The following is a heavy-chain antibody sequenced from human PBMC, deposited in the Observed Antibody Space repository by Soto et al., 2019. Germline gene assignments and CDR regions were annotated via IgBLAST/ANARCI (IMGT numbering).Heavy chain of an antibody. J-gene: IGHJ4*02. V-gene: IGHV3-74*01. Sequence: GGSLRLSCAASGLPFSSYWMHWVRPAPGRGLVWVSRINSDGSSTNYADSVKGRFTISRDNAKNTLYLQMNSLRAEDTAVYYCARDRNWNHDYRGQGTLVTVSS. D-gene: IGHD1-20*01. CDR2: INSDGSST. CDR1: GLPFSSYW. CDR3: ARDRNWNHDY.